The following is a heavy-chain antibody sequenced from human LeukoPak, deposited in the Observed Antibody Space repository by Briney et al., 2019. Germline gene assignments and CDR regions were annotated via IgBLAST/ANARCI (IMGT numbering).Heavy chain of an antibody. CDR3: ARDRVTMVRGVIKSRYYYYMDV. V-gene: IGHV3-21*01. D-gene: IGHD3-10*01. CDR1: GFTFSSYS. Sequence: GGSLRFSCAASGFTFSSYSMNWLRQAPGKGLEWVSSIGTSSSHIYYADSVKGRFTISRDKAKKSLYLQMNSLRAEDTAVYYCARDRVTMVRGVIKSRYYYYMDVWGKGTTVTVSS. CDR2: IGTSSSHI. J-gene: IGHJ6*03.